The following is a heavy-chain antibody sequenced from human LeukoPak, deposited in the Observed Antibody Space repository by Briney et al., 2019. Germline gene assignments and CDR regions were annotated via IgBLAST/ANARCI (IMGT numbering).Heavy chain of an antibody. D-gene: IGHD2-15*01. Sequence: GGSLRLSCAASGFTFSSYAMSWVRQAPGKGLEWVSAISATSSSTYYADSVKGRFTISRDNSKNTLYLQLNSLSAEDTAVYYCAQDAAGSYWGQGTLVTVSS. J-gene: IGHJ4*02. CDR1: GFTFSSYA. V-gene: IGHV3-23*01. CDR3: AQDAAGSY. CDR2: ISATSSST.